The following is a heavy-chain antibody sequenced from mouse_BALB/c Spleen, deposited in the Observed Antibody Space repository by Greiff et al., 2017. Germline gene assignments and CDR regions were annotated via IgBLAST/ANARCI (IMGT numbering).Heavy chain of an antibody. CDR2: INSNGGST. CDR3: ARDGYDAMDY. J-gene: IGHJ4*01. CDR1: GFTFSSYG. V-gene: IGHV5-6-3*01. Sequence: EVQLVESGGGLVQPGGSLKLSCAASGFTFSSYGMSWVRQTPDKRLELVATINSNGGSTYFPDSVKGRFTISRDNAKNTLYLQMSSRKSEDTAMYYCARDGYDAMDYWGQGTAGTVSS.